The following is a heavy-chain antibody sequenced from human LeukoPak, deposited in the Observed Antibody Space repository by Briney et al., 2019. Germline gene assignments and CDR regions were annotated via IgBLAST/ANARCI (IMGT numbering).Heavy chain of an antibody. CDR3: ARDEVDILIGEGYFYYMDV. Sequence: PGGSLRLSCAASGFTFSDYYMSWIRQAPGKGLEWLSHIGEGGDTIFYADSVKGRFTISRDNLKNSLYLHMNSLRADDTGIYYCARDEVDILIGEGYFYYMDVWGKGTSVTVSS. CDR2: IGEGGDTI. CDR1: GFTFSDYY. J-gene: IGHJ6*03. D-gene: IGHD3-9*01. V-gene: IGHV3-11*04.